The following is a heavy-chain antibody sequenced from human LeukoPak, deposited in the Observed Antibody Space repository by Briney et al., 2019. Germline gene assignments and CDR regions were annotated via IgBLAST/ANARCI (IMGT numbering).Heavy chain of an antibody. CDR3: ARHVRAYDYDAFDI. CDR2: IYTSGDT. D-gene: IGHD5-12*01. V-gene: IGHV4-4*09. J-gene: IGHJ3*02. CDR1: GGSNSSYY. Sequence: PSETLSLTCTVSGGSNSSYYWSWIRQPPGKGLEWIGYIYTSGDTNYNPSLKSRVTISVDTSKNQFSLKLSSVTAADTAVYYCARHVRAYDYDAFDIWGQGTMVTVSS.